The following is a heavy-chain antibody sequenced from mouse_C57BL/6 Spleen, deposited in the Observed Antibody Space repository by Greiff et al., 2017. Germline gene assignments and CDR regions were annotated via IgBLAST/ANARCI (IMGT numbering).Heavy chain of an antibody. CDR3: TRTYGSSYFDY. J-gene: IGHJ2*01. V-gene: IGHV6-6*01. D-gene: IGHD1-1*01. CDR1: GFTFSDAW. CDR2: IRNKTNNHAT. Sequence: EVKLVESGGGLVQPGGSMKLSCAASGFTFSDAWMDWVRQSPEKGLEWVAEIRNKTNNHATYYAESVKGRFTISRDDSKSSVYLQMNSLGAEDTGIYYCTRTYGSSYFDYWGQGTTLTVSS.